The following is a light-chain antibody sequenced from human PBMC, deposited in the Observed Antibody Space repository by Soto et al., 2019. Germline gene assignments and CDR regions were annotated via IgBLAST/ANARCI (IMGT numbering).Light chain of an antibody. CDR2: GDN. CDR1: SPNIGADYD. Sequence: QSVLTQPPSASGTPGQRVTISCSGSSPNIGADYDVHWYLQIPGTAPKLLIYGDNNRPSGVPDRFSGSKSGTSASLAITGLQADDEADYYCQSYDSRLSAWVFGGGTQLTVL. V-gene: IGLV1-40*01. J-gene: IGLJ3*02. CDR3: QSYDSRLSAWV.